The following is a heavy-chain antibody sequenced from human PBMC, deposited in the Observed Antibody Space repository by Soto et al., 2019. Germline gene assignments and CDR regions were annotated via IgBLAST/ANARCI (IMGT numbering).Heavy chain of an antibody. J-gene: IGHJ6*02. Sequence: GESLKISCKGSGYTFTDYWIGWVRQLPGKGLEWMWIIYPGDSDTRYSPSFQGHVTITVDKSTNTAYLQWNTLRASDTAMYYCARHISNSRYYYYAMDVWGQGTTVTVSS. V-gene: IGHV5-51*01. CDR2: IYPGDSDT. CDR3: ARHISNSRYYYYAMDV. CDR1: GYTFTDYW. D-gene: IGHD4-4*01.